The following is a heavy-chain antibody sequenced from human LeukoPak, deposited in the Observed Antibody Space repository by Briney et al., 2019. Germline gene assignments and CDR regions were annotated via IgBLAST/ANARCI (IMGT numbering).Heavy chain of an antibody. CDR3: AKDIPRRMVMCYFDY. CDR2: ISWNSGSI. Sequence: GGSLRLSCAASGFTFDDYAMHWVRQAPGKGLEWVSGISWNSGSIGYADSVKGRFTISRDNAKNSLYLQMNSLRAEDTALYYCAKDIPRRMVMCYFDYWGQGTLVTVSS. CDR1: GFTFDDYA. V-gene: IGHV3-9*01. J-gene: IGHJ4*02. D-gene: IGHD3-10*01.